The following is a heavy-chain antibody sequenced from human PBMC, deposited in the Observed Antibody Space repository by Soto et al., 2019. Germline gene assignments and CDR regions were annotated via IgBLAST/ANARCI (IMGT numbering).Heavy chain of an antibody. V-gene: IGHV5-51*01. D-gene: IGHD6-13*01. CDR2: IYPGDSDT. CDR3: ARHVSSSWYYYYYGMDV. Sequence: PGESLKISCKGSGYSFTSYWIGWVRQMPGKGLEWMGIIYPGDSDTRYSPSFQGQVTISADKSISTAYLQWSSLKASDTAMYYCARHVSSSWYYYYYGMDVWGQGTTVTVS. J-gene: IGHJ6*02. CDR1: GYSFTSYW.